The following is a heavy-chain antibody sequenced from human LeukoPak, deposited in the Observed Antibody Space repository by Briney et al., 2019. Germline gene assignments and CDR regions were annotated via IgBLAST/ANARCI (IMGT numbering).Heavy chain of an antibody. J-gene: IGHJ3*02. CDR1: GFTFSSYA. CDR2: ISYDGSNK. CDR3: AREVVVVPAAMGVGAFDI. D-gene: IGHD2-2*01. V-gene: IGHV3-30*04. Sequence: PGRSLRLSCAASGFTFSSYAMHWVRQAPGKGLEWVAVISYDGSNKYYADSVMGRFTISRDNSKNTLYLQMNNLRAEDTAVYYCAREVVVVPAAMGVGAFDIWGQGTMVTVSS.